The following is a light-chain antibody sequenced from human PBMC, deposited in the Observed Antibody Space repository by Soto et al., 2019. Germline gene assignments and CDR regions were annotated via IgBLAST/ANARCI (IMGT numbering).Light chain of an antibody. CDR2: AAS. Sequence: DIQMTQSPSSLSASIGDKVTITCRASQSISGYLNWYQQELGRAPKLLIYAASNLQSGVPSRFSGSGFGTDFTLTISSLHPEDFATYFCQQSYRTPLTFGQGTKVEI. CDR3: QQSYRTPLT. CDR1: QSISGY. J-gene: IGKJ1*01. V-gene: IGKV1-39*01.